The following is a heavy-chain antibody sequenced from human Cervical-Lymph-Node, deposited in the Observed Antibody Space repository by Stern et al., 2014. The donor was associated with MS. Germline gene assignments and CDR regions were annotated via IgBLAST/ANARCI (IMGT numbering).Heavy chain of an antibody. V-gene: IGHV4-30-4*01. J-gene: IGHJ4*02. D-gene: IGHD5-24*01. CDR2: IYYSGSP. Sequence: VQLVESGPGLVKPSQTLSLTCTVSGDSISSGDHFWSWIRQPPGKGLEWIVSIYYSGSPDYTPSVKPQVTISVDPSKNQFSLKLSLVPAADPAVYSGARDLDGIGYLAYGGQEPLVTVSS. CDR3: ARDLDGIGYLAY. CDR1: GDSISSGDHF.